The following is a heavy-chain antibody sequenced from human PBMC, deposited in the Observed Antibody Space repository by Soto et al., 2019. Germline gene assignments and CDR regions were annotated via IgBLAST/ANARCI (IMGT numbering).Heavy chain of an antibody. D-gene: IGHD2-15*01. Sequence: AGGSLRLSCAASGFTFSSYGMHWVRQAPGKGLEWVAVILYDGSNKYYADSVKGRFTISRDNSKNTLYLQMNSLRAEDTAVYYCAKDRGAGYCSGGSCYYYYYGMDVWGQGTTVTVSS. J-gene: IGHJ6*02. CDR3: AKDRGAGYCSGGSCYYYYYGMDV. CDR2: ILYDGSNK. V-gene: IGHV3-30*18. CDR1: GFTFSSYG.